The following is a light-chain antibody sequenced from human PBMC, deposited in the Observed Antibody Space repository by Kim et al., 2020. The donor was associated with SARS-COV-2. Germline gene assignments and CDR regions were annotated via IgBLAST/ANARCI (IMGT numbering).Light chain of an antibody. V-gene: IGKV1-27*01. CDR1: QDSDNS. CDR2: AAS. J-gene: IGKJ1*01. CDR3: QKYNSAPWT. Sequence: ASIGDRVTITRRASQDSDNSLAWYQQKPGKVPQVLIYAASTVQSGVPSRFSGSGSGTEFTLTIDSLQTEDGATYYCQKYNSAPWTFGPGTKVDIK.